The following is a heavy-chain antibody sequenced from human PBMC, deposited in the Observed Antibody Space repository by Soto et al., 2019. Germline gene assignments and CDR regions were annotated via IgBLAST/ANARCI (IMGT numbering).Heavy chain of an antibody. CDR1: GFRFTSYG. V-gene: IGHV3-30*18. CDR2: ISYDGDNK. J-gene: IGHJ4*02. D-gene: IGHD5-18*01. Sequence: QVQLVESGGGVVQPGRSRRLSCAASGFRFTSYGMHWVRQAPGKGLEWVAVISYDGDNKYYADSVKGRFTISRDNSKNTLYLQMNSLRAEDTAVYYCAKDLGSYGSIGLFDNWGQGTLVTVSS. CDR3: AKDLGSYGSIGLFDN.